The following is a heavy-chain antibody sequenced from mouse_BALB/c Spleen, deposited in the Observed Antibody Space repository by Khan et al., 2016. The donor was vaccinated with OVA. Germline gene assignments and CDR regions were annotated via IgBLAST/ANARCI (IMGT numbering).Heavy chain of an antibody. J-gene: IGHJ4*01. CDR3: ARDGNYFYAMDY. Sequence: EVQLQESGAELVKPGASVKLSCTASGFNIKDTYMHWVKQRPEQGLEWIGRIDPANGNTKYDPKFQGKATITADTSSNTAYLQLSSLTSEDTAVYYCARDGNYFYAMDYWGQGTSVTVSS. CDR2: IDPANGNT. D-gene: IGHD2-1*01. V-gene: IGHV14-3*02. CDR1: GFNIKDTY.